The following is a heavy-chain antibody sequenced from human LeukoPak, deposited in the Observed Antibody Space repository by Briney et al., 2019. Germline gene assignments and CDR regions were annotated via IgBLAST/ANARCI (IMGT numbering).Heavy chain of an antibody. CDR3: ARRGRFCSGDNCYFAY. CDR2: IRQDGSEN. V-gene: IGHV3-7*01. D-gene: IGHD2-15*01. J-gene: IGHJ4*02. Sequence: GGSLRLSCAASGFTFSNFYMSWVRQAPGRGLEWLANIRQDGSENSYVDSVKGRFTISRDNAKNSLYLQMNSLRAEDTAVYYCARRGRFCSGDNCYFAYWGQGTLVTVSS. CDR1: GFTFSNFY.